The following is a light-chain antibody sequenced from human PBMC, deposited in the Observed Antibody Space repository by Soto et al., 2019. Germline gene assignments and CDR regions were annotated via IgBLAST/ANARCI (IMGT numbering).Light chain of an antibody. CDR3: SSLAGGTLV. V-gene: IGLV2-8*01. Sequence: QSALTQPPSASGSPGQSVTISCTGTSTDVGDYKYVFWYQQHPGKAPKLLIYEVNKWPSGVPDRFSGSKSGNTASLTVSGLQAEDEADYYCSSLAGGTLVFGGGTKLTVL. J-gene: IGLJ2*01. CDR2: EVN. CDR1: STDVGDYKY.